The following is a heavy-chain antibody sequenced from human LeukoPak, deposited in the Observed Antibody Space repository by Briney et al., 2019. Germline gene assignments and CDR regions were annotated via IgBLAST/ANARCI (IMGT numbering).Heavy chain of an antibody. CDR2: ISGSGGST. CDR3: AKDLLAYYDYVWGSYRFDY. D-gene: IGHD3-16*02. CDR1: GFTFSSYA. J-gene: IGHJ4*02. V-gene: IGHV3-23*01. Sequence: AGGSLRLSCAASGFTFSSYAMSWVRQAPGKGLEWVSAISGSGGSTYYADSVKGRFTISRDNSKNTLYLQMNSLRAEDTAVYYCAKDLLAYYDYVWGSYRFDYWGQGTLVTVSS.